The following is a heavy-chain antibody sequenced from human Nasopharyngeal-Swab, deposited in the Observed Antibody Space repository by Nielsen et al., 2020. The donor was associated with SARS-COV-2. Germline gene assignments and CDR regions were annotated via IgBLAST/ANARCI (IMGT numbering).Heavy chain of an antibody. Sequence: GESLKISCAASGFTFSSYGMHWVRQAPGKGLEWVAVISYDGSNKYYADSVKGRFTISRDNSKNTLYLQMNSLRAEDTAVYYCAKEGSTEQLARPGDAFDIWDQGTMVTVSS. CDR3: AKEGSTEQLARPGDAFDI. D-gene: IGHD6-6*01. CDR1: GFTFSSYG. V-gene: IGHV3-30*18. CDR2: ISYDGSNK. J-gene: IGHJ3*02.